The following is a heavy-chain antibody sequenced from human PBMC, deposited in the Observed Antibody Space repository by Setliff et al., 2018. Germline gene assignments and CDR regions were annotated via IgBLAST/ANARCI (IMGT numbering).Heavy chain of an antibody. CDR1: GYSFTNNW. CDR3: ARALASAGTVYFDY. CDR2: IYPSDSHT. D-gene: IGHD6-13*01. Sequence: GESLKISCQGSGYSFTNNWIGWVRQMPGKGLEWLGIIYPSDSHTRYSPSFQGQVTISADKSISTAYLQWSSLKASDTAMYYCARALASAGTVYFDYWGQGTLVTVSS. J-gene: IGHJ4*02. V-gene: IGHV5-51*01.